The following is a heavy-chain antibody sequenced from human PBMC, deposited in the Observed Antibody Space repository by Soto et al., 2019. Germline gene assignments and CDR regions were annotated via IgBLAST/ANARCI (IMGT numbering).Heavy chain of an antibody. V-gene: IGHV1-69*01. CDR3: AVAMVREILIFESSGMHV. J-gene: IGHJ6*02. CDR2: IVPNFDTP. CDR1: GGTFSSYA. D-gene: IGHD3-10*01. Sequence: QVQLVQSGDEVKKPGSSVKVSCKASGGTFSSYALSWVRQAPGQGLEWMGGIVPNFDTPNYAQKFQDRLTIIADESTSTVSMELRSLRSDDTAVYYCAVAMVREILIFESSGMHVWGQGTTVTVSS.